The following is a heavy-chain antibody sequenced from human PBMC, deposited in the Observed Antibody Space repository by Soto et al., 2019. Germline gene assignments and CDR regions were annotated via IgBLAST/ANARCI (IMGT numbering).Heavy chain of an antibody. CDR2: IIPIFGTA. J-gene: IGHJ5*02. CDR3: ARQYCSGGSCYPRWFDP. CDR1: VGTFSSYA. D-gene: IGHD2-15*01. V-gene: IGHV1-69*12. Sequence: QVQLVQSGAEVKKPGSSVKVSCKASVGTFSSYAISWVRQAPGQGLEWMGGIIPIFGTANYAQKFQGRVTITADESTSTAYMELSSLRSEDTAVYYCARQYCSGGSCYPRWFDPWGQGTLVTVSS.